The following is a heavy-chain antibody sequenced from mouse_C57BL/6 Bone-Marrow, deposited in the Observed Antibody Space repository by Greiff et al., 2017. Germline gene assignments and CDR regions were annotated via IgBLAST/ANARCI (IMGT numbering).Heavy chain of an antibody. D-gene: IGHD1-3*01. CDR1: GYTFTSYW. Sequence: QVQLQQPGAELVMPGASVKLSCKASGYTFTSYWMHWVKQRPGQGLEWIGEIDPSDSYTNYNQTFKGKSTLTVDKSASTAYMQLSSRTAEDSAVYYCAICYNLDYWGQSTTLTVSS. V-gene: IGHV1-69*01. J-gene: IGHJ2*01. CDR2: IDPSDSYT. CDR3: AICYNLDY.